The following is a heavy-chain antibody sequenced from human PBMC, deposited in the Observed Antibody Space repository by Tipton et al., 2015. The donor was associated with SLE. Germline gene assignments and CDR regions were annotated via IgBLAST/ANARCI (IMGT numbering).Heavy chain of an antibody. Sequence: TLPLTCTVSGDSINSGANYWNWLRQRPGKGLEWIGYIYYTGDTRHNPSLQSRLAVSVDTSKNQFSLRLSSVTAADTAVYFCARSGGYSTPFDFWGQGSLVTVSS. J-gene: IGHJ4*02. CDR3: ARSGGYSTPFDF. CDR1: GDSINSGANY. D-gene: IGHD5-12*01. V-gene: IGHV4-31*03. CDR2: IYYTGDT.